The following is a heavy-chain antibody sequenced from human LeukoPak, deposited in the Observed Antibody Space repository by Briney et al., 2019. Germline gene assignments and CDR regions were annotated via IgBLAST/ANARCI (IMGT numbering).Heavy chain of an antibody. Sequence: GGSLRLFYAVSGFILDDSATHGVRHAPGKGLEDVFLLSWDGGSSYYAVSVKGRFTISRDNSKSSLYLQMNSLRAEDTALYYCAKDRGRRTLYYFDYWGQGTLVTVSS. D-gene: IGHD1-1*01. J-gene: IGHJ4*02. CDR3: AKDRGRRTLYYFDY. CDR1: GFILDDSA. CDR2: LSWDGGSS. V-gene: IGHV3-43D*03.